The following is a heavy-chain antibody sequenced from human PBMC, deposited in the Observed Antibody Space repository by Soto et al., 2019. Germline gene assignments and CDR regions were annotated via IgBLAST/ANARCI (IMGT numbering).Heavy chain of an antibody. CDR1: GGSFSGYY. CDR2: INHSGST. CDR3: ARTRYNGNYGDWFDP. J-gene: IGHJ5*02. V-gene: IGHV4-34*01. D-gene: IGHD1-7*01. Sequence: PSETLSLTCAVYGGSFSGYYWSWIRQPPGKGLEWIGEINHSGSTNYNPSLKSRVTISVDTSKNQFSLKLSSVTAADTAVYYCARTRYNGNYGDWFDPWGQGTLVTVSS.